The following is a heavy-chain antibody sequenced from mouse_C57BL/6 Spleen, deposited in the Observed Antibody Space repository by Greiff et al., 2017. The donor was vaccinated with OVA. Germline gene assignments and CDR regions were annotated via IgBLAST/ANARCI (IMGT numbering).Heavy chain of an antibody. D-gene: IGHD1-1*01. J-gene: IGHJ4*01. CDR3: ARGSSHYYAMDY. V-gene: IGHV1-61*01. CDR1: GYTFTSYW. Sequence: QVQLQQPGAELVRPGSSVKLSCKASGYTFTSYWMDWVKQRPGQGLEWIGNIYPSDSETHYNQKFKDKATLTVDNASSTAYMQLSSLTSEDSAVYYCARGSSHYYAMDYWGQGTSVTVSS. CDR2: IYPSDSET.